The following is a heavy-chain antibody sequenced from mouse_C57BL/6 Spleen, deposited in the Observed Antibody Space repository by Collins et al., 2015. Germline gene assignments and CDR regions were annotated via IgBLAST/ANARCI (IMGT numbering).Heavy chain of an antibody. V-gene: IGHV9-4*02. J-gene: IGHJ4*01. Sequence: QIQLVQSGPELKKPGETVRISCKASGYTFTTAGMQWVQKMPGEGLKWIGWINTHSGVPKYAEDFKGRFAFSLETSASTAYLQISNLKNEDTATYFCARWLRQAMDYWGQGTSVTVSS. D-gene: IGHD2-2*01. CDR1: GYTFTTAG. CDR2: INTHSGVP. CDR3: ARWLRQAMDY.